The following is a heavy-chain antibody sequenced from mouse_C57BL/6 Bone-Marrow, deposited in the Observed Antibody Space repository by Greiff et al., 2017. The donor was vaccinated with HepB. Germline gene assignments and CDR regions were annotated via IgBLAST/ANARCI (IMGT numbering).Heavy chain of an antibody. CDR3: ARVVAHWYFDV. V-gene: IGHV1-64*01. D-gene: IGHD1-1*01. CDR1: GYTFTSYW. J-gene: IGHJ1*03. Sequence: VQLQQPGAELVKPGASVKLSCKASGYTFTSYWMHWVKQRPGQGLEWIGMIHPNSGSTNYNEKFKSKATLTVDKSSSTAYMQLSSLTSEDSAVYYCARVVAHWYFDVWGTGTTVTVSS. CDR2: IHPNSGST.